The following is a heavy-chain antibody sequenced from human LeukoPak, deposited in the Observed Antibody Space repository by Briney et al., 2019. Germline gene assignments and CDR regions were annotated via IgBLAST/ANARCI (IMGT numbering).Heavy chain of an antibody. J-gene: IGHJ5*02. D-gene: IGHD4-23*01. Sequence: SETLSLTCTVSGGSISSSSYYWGWIRQPPGKGLEWIGSIYYSGSTHYNPSLKSRVTISVDTSKNQFSPKLSSVTAADTAVYYCARARCRYGGNCGVAWFDPWGQGTLVTVSP. V-gene: IGHV4-39*07. CDR1: GGSISSSSYY. CDR3: ARARCRYGGNCGVAWFDP. CDR2: IYYSGST.